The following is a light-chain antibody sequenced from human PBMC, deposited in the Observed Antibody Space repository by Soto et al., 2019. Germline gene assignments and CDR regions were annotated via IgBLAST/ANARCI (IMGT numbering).Light chain of an antibody. CDR3: QQYNNWPFT. V-gene: IGKV3-15*01. J-gene: IGKJ3*01. Sequence: IVMTQSPATLSVSPGERATLACRASQSISSNLAWYQPKPGQAPRLLIYGASTRATGIPATFSGSGSGTEFTLTISSLQSEDFAVYYCQQYNNWPFTFGPGTKVDI. CDR2: GAS. CDR1: QSISSN.